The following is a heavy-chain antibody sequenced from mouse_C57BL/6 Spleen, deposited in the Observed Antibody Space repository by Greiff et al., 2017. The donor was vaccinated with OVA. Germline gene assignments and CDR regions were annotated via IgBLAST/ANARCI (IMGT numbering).Heavy chain of an antibody. Sequence: EVQRVESGGGLVKPGGSLKLSCAASGFTFSSYAMSWVRQTPEKRLEWVATISDGGSYTYYPDNVKGRFTISRDNAKNNLYLQMSHLKSEDTAMYYCARERLRYFDVWGTGTTVTVSS. CDR1: GFTFSSYA. CDR3: ARERLRYFDV. D-gene: IGHD2-13*01. J-gene: IGHJ1*03. CDR2: ISDGGSYT. V-gene: IGHV5-4*01.